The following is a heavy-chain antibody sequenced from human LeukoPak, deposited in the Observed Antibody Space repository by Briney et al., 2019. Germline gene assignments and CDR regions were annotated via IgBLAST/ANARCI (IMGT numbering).Heavy chain of an antibody. CDR2: IGTAGDT. D-gene: IGHD2-15*01. Sequence: PGGSLRLSCAASGFTFSSYDMHWVRQATGKGLGWVSAIGTAGDTYYPGSVKGRFTISRENAKNSLYLQMNSLRAGDTAVYYCARGGRVLGYCSGGSCYDQVAFDIWGQGTMVTVSS. J-gene: IGHJ3*02. CDR3: ARGGRVLGYCSGGSCYDQVAFDI. CDR1: GFTFSSYD. V-gene: IGHV3-13*01.